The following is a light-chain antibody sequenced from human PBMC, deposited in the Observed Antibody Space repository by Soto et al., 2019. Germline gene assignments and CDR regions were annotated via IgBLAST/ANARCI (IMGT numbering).Light chain of an antibody. Sequence: DIQMTQSPSSLSASVGDTVTITCRASQGISNFLAWYQQKPGKVPKLLIYAASTLQSGVPSRFSGSGSGTDFTLAISSLQHEDVATYCCQKYDSALLTFGPGTKVDIK. CDR3: QKYDSALLT. CDR1: QGISNF. J-gene: IGKJ3*01. V-gene: IGKV1-27*01. CDR2: AAS.